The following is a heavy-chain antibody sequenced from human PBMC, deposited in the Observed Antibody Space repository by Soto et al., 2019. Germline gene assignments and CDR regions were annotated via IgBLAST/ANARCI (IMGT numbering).Heavy chain of an antibody. J-gene: IGHJ6*03. V-gene: IGHV4-34*01. CDR3: ARALGDSSSWYSYYYYYHMDV. D-gene: IGHD6-13*01. CDR1: GGSFSGYY. Sequence: PSETLSLTCAVYGGSFSGYYWSWIRQPPGKGLEWIGEINHSGSTNYNPSLKSRVTISVDTSKNQFSLKLSSVTAADTAVYYCARALGDSSSWYSYYYYYHMDVWGKGTTVTVSS. CDR2: INHSGST.